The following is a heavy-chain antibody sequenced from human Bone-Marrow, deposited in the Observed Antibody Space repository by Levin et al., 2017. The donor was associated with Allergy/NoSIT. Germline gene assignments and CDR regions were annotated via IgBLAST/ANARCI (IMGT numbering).Heavy chain of an antibody. V-gene: IGHV3-53*01. CDR2: IYSGGNT. Sequence: AGGSLRLSCAASGFTVSSNYMSWVRQAPGKGLEWVSVIYSGGNTKYADSVKGRFTISRDNSKNTLFLQMNSLRAEDTAVYYCAREGSYDSSGYNDAFDIWGQGTMVTVSS. J-gene: IGHJ3*02. CDR3: AREGSYDSSGYNDAFDI. D-gene: IGHD3-22*01. CDR1: GFTVSSNY.